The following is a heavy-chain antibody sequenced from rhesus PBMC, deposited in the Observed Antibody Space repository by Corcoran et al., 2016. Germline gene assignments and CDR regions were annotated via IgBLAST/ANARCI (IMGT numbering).Heavy chain of an antibody. CDR3: AKAPGGYSYTFDY. J-gene: IGHJ4*01. Sequence: EVQLVESGGGLAKPGGSLRLSCAASGGTFSSYWMNGVRQAPGKGLEWCSGINSGGGNTYYADSVKGRFTISRDNSKTTLSLQMNSLRAEDTAVYYCAKAPGGYSYTFDYWGQGVLVTVSS. CDR1: GGTFSSYW. V-gene: IGHV3S25*01. CDR2: INSGGGNT. D-gene: IGHD5-12*01.